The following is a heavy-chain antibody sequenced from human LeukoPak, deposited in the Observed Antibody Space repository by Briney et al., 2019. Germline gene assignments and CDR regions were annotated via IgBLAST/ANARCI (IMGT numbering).Heavy chain of an antibody. CDR1: GFTFNRCW. J-gene: IGHJ3*02. Sequence: GGSLRLSCVVSGFTFNRCWMNWVRQAPGKGLEWVAHINPDGRDTYYVDSVKGRFTISRDNSKNTLYLQMNSLRAEDTAVYYCAKDLSEEDSSGYYYWNAFDIWGQGTMVTVSS. D-gene: IGHD3-22*01. V-gene: IGHV3-7*03. CDR2: INPDGRDT. CDR3: AKDLSEEDSSGYYYWNAFDI.